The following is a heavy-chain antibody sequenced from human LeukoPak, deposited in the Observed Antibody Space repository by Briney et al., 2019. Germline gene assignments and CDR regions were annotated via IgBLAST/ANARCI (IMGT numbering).Heavy chain of an antibody. CDR3: ARGAYGGASTFDY. Sequence: GSLRLSCAASGLTFSSYAVHWVRQAPGKGLEWVAIIWYDGNNKYYADSVKDRFTISRDNSENTLYLQMNSVRAEDTAVYYCARGAYGGASTFDYWGQGTLVTVSS. D-gene: IGHD1-26*01. J-gene: IGHJ4*02. CDR2: IWYDGNNK. V-gene: IGHV3-33*08. CDR1: GLTFSSYA.